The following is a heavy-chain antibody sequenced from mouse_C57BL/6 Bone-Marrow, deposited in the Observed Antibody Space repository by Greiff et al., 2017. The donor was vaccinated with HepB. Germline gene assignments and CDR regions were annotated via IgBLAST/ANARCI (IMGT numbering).Heavy chain of an antibody. CDR2: ISYDGSN. CDR3: AREGIYYDYFYAMDY. D-gene: IGHD2-4*01. V-gene: IGHV3-6*01. J-gene: IGHJ4*01. CDR1: GYSITSGYY. Sequence: EVHLVESGPGLVKPSQSLSLTCSVTGYSITSGYYWNWIRQFPGNKLEWMGYISYDGSNNYNPSLKNRISITRDTSKNQFFLKLNSVTTEDTATYYCAREGIYYDYFYAMDYWGQGTSVTVSS.